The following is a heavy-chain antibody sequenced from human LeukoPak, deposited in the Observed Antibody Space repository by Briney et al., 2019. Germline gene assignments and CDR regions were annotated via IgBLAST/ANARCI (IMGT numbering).Heavy chain of an antibody. Sequence: GGSLRLSCAASGFTVSSNYMSWVRQAPGKGLEWVSVIYSGGSTYYADSVKGRFTISRDNSKNTLYLQMNSLRAGDTAVYYCARDSHYGSGNSGYWGQGTLVTVSS. V-gene: IGHV3-66*01. CDR2: IYSGGST. D-gene: IGHD3-10*01. CDR3: ARDSHYGSGNSGY. CDR1: GFTVSSNY. J-gene: IGHJ4*02.